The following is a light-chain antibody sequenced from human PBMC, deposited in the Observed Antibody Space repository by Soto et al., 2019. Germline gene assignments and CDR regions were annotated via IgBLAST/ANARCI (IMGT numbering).Light chain of an antibody. J-gene: IGLJ2*01. CDR3: SSYTSSSTLVV. Sequence: QSALTQPASVSWSPGQSITISCTGTISDVGGYNYVSWYQQHPGKAPKLMIYEISNRPSGVSNRFSGSKSGNTASLTISGLQAEDEADYYCSSYTSSSTLVVFGGGTKVTVL. CDR2: EIS. CDR1: ISDVGGYNY. V-gene: IGLV2-14*01.